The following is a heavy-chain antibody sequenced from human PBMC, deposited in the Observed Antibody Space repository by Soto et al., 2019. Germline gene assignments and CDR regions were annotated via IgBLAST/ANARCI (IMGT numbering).Heavy chain of an antibody. V-gene: IGHV4-38-2*01. CDR2: LYHIGST. J-gene: IGHJ6*02. D-gene: IGHD2-2*01. CDR1: GYSISSGNY. CDR3: RSSTSCYDESCVDV. Sequence: PSETLSLTCAVSGYSISSGNYWAWIRQPPGRGLEWIGSLYHIGSTHYNTSLKSRVTISVDTSKNHFSLELSSVTAADTAIYYCRSSTSCYDESCVDVGGQGTMVTVSS.